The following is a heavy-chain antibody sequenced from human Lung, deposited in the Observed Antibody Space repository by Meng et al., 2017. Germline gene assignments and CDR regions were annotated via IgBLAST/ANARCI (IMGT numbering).Heavy chain of an antibody. CDR2: INRDGTKP. CDR1: GFTFPDHW. D-gene: IGHD1-1*01. V-gene: IGHV3-74*01. CDR3: TNDRLNH. Sequence: VPLAGSGGGFVRPGSSLSLPCPASGFTFPDHWMHWVRQGPGKGLLCVSRINRDGTKPTYADSVKGRFTISRDNAKNTLYLQMNNLRAEDTAFYYCTNDRLNHWGQGALVTVSS. J-gene: IGHJ1*01.